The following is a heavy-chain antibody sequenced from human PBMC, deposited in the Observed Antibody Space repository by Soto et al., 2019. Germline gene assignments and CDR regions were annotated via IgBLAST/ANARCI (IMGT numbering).Heavy chain of an antibody. J-gene: IGHJ1*01. CDR3: ARAAELLYSSGWYPEYFQH. V-gene: IGHV3-66*01. Sequence: PGGSLRLSCAASGFTVSSNYMSWVRQAPGKGLEWVSVIYSGGSTYYADSVKGRFTISRDSSKNTVYLQMNSLRAEDTAVYYCARAAELLYSSGWYPEYFQHWGQGTLVTVSS. D-gene: IGHD6-19*01. CDR2: IYSGGST. CDR1: GFTVSSNY.